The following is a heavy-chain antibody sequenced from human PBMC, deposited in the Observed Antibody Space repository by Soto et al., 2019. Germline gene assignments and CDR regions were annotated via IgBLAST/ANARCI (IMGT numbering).Heavy chain of an antibody. J-gene: IGHJ4*02. CDR3: ARVFPSLNYAFDY. CDR1: GFTVSSNY. D-gene: IGHD3-16*01. V-gene: IGHV3-53*01. Sequence: GGSLRLSCAASGFTVSSNYMSWVRQAPGKGLEWVSVIYSGGSTYYADSVKGRFTISRDNSKNTLYLQMNSLRAEDTAVYYCARVFPSLNYAFDYWGQGTLVTVSS. CDR2: IYSGGST.